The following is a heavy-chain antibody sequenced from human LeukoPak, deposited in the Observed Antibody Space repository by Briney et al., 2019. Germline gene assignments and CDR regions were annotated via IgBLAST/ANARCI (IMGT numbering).Heavy chain of an antibody. CDR1: GFTFSSYW. CDR2: IKQDGSEK. J-gene: IGHJ6*03. D-gene: IGHD6-13*01. Sequence: GGSLKLSCAASGFTFSSYWMSWVRQAPGKGLEWGANIKQDGSEKYYVASVKGRFTISRDNAKNSLYLQMNSLRAEDTAVYYCARGGIAAHMDVWGKGTTVTVSS. CDR3: ARGGIAAHMDV. V-gene: IGHV3-7*01.